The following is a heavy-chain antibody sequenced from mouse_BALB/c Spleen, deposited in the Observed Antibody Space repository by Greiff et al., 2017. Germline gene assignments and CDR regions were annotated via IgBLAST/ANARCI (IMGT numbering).Heavy chain of an antibody. J-gene: IGHJ3*01. CDR1: GYTFTSYW. CDR2: INPSNGRT. CDR3: ARSYGPFGD. Sequence: QVQLQQPGAELVKPGASVKLSCKASGYTFTSYWMHWVKQRPGQGLEWIGEINPSNGRTNYNEKFKSKATLTVDKSSSTAYMQLSSLTSEDSAVYYCARSYGPFGDWGQGTLVTVSA. D-gene: IGHD1-2*01. V-gene: IGHV1S81*02.